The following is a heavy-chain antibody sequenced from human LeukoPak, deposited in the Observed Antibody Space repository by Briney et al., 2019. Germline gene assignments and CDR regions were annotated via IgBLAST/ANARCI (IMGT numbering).Heavy chain of an antibody. J-gene: IGHJ4*02. V-gene: IGHV3-73*01. CDR3: ASAEYSSSAPGY. Sequence: GGSLRLSCAASGFTFSGSAMHWVRQASGKGLEWVGRIRSKANSYATAYAASVKGRFTISRDDSKNTAYLQMNSLKTEDTAVYYCASAEYSSSAPGYWGQGTLVTVSS. CDR1: GFTFSGSA. CDR2: IRSKANSYAT. D-gene: IGHD6-6*01.